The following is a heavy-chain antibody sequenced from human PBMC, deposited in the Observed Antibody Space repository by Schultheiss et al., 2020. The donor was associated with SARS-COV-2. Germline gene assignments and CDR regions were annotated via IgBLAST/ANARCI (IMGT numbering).Heavy chain of an antibody. Sequence: GGSLRLSCAASGFTFSSYGMHWVRQAPGKGLEWVAVISYDGSNKYYADSVKGRFTISRDNSKNTLYLQMNSLRAEDTAVYYCATTPTHHPFDYWGQGTLVTVSS. D-gene: IGHD4-11*01. CDR1: GFTFSSYG. V-gene: IGHV3-30*03. J-gene: IGHJ4*02. CDR2: ISYDGSNK. CDR3: ATTPTHHPFDY.